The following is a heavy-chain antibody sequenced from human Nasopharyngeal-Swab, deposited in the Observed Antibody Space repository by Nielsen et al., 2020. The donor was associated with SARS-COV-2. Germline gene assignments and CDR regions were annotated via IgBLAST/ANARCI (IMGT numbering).Heavy chain of an antibody. Sequence: SETLSLTCAVYGGSFSGYYWSWIRQPPGKGLEWIGEINHSGSTNYNPSLKSRVTISVDTSKNQFSLKLSSVTAADTAVYYCARGYSSSWYYYYYGMDVWGQGTTVTVSS. J-gene: IGHJ6*02. V-gene: IGHV4-34*01. CDR1: GGSFSGYY. CDR3: ARGYSSSWYYYYYGMDV. D-gene: IGHD6-13*01. CDR2: INHSGST.